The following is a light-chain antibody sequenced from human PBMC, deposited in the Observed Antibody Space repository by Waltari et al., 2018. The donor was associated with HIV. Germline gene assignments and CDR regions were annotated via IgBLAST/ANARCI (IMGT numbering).Light chain of an antibody. CDR2: GNN. CDR1: SSTIGPGYD. CDR3: QSYDISLSASVV. Sequence: QSMLTQPPSVSGAPGQRVTISCTGSSSTIGPGYDVHWYQQVPGTAPKLLISGNNNRPSGVPDRFSASKSGTSASLTISGLQAEDEADYFCQSYDISLSASVVFGGGTKLTVL. V-gene: IGLV1-40*01. J-gene: IGLJ2*01.